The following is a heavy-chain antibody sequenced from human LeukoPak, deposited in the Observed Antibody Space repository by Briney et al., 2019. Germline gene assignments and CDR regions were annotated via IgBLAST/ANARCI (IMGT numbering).Heavy chain of an antibody. V-gene: IGHV3-30*18. J-gene: IGHJ4*02. Sequence: GGSLRLSCAASGFTFSSYGMHWVRQAAGKGLEWVAVISYDGSNKYYGDSVKGRFTISRDNSKNTLYLQMNSLRAEDTAVYYCAKNGPDLYSSSSDYWGQGTLVTVSS. CDR3: AKNGPDLYSSSSDY. D-gene: IGHD6-13*01. CDR2: ISYDGSNK. CDR1: GFTFSSYG.